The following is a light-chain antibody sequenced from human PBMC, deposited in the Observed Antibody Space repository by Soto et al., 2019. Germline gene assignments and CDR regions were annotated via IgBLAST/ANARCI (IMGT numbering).Light chain of an antibody. CDR1: QTISSW. Sequence: DIQMTQSPSTLSGSVGDRVTITCRASQTISSWLAWYQQKPGKAPKLLIDKASTLKSGVPSRFRGSAPGTEFTLTISSLQPDDFANYYCQQYNSYSEAFGQGTKVALK. V-gene: IGKV1-5*03. CDR2: KAS. J-gene: IGKJ1*01. CDR3: QQYNSYSEA.